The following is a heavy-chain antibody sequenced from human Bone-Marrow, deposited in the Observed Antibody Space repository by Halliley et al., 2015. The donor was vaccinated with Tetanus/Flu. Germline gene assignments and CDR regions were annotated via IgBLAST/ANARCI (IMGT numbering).Heavy chain of an antibody. CDR2: YYYGGNT. Sequence: GLVKPSETLSLTCTLSGGSIGSHFWCWVRQPPGRGLEWIGCYYYGGNTYYNPSLRSPVAISVDTSKNQFSLTLSSVTATDTAFYYCATLGYTSGNSFDHWGQGTPIPVSS. J-gene: IGHJ4*02. D-gene: IGHD2-15*01. CDR1: GGSIGSHF. CDR3: ATLGYTSGNSFDH. V-gene: IGHV4-59*08.